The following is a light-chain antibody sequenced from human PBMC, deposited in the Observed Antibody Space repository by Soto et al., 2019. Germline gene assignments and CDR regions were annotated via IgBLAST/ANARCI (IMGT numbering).Light chain of an antibody. CDR1: QSVSSY. Sequence: EIVLTQSPATLSLSPGERATLSCRASQSVSSYLAWYQQKPGQAPRLLIYDASNRATGIPARFSGSGYGTDFTLAISSLEPEDFAVYYFQQRSNWPVTVGPGTKVDIK. CDR3: QQRSNWPVT. J-gene: IGKJ3*01. CDR2: DAS. V-gene: IGKV3-11*01.